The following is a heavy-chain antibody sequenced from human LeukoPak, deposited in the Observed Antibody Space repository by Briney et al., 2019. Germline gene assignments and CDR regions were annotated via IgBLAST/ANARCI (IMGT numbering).Heavy chain of an antibody. V-gene: IGHV4-61*02. CDR3: ARENPYDYYDSSGHLGY. Sequence: PSETLSLTCTVSGGSISSGSYYWSWIRQPAGKGLEWLGRIYTSGSTNYNPSLKSRVTISVDTSKNQFSLKLSSVTAADTAVYYCARENPYDYYDSSGHLGYWGQGTLVTVSS. CDR2: IYTSGST. CDR1: GGSISSGSYY. D-gene: IGHD3-22*01. J-gene: IGHJ4*02.